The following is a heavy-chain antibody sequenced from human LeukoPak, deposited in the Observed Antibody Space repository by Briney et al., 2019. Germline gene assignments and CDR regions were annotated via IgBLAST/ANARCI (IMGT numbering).Heavy chain of an antibody. CDR1: GFAFSSYG. Sequence: PGGSLRLSCAATGFAFSSYGMHWVRQAPGKGLEWVAVVSYDGTTKYYADSVKGRITISRDNSKNTLYLQMNSLRAEDTAVYYCAKEFASGYQDYWGQGTLVTVSS. D-gene: IGHD3-3*01. J-gene: IGHJ4*02. CDR3: AKEFASGYQDY. V-gene: IGHV3-30*18. CDR2: VSYDGTTK.